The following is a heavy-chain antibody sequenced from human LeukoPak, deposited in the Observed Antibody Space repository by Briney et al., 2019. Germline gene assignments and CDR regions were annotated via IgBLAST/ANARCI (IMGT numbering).Heavy chain of an antibody. D-gene: IGHD4-17*01. Sequence: SETLSLTCTVSGGSISIYYWSWIRQPPGKGLEWIGYIYYVGSTNYNPSLRSRATMSVDTSKNQFSLKLTSVTAADTAVYYCARGAAYGDYVFDYWGQGTLVTVSS. CDR2: IYYVGST. V-gene: IGHV4-59*12. CDR1: GGSISIYY. J-gene: IGHJ4*02. CDR3: ARGAAYGDYVFDY.